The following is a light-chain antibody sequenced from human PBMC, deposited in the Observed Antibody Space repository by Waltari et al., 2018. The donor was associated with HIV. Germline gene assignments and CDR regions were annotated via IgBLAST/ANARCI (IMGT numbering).Light chain of an antibody. Sequence: EIVLTQSPGTLSLSPGESATLSCRASQSIINSFLAWYQQKPGQAPRLLIYGASSRATGIPDFTLTISRLEPEDFAVYYCQQYGYSPLTFGGGTKVEIK. CDR1: QSIINSF. V-gene: IGKV3-20*01. J-gene: IGKJ4*01. CDR2: GAS. CDR3: QQYGYSPLT.